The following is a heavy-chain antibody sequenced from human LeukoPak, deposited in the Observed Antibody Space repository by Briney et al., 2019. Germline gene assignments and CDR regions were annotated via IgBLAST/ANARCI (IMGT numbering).Heavy chain of an antibody. J-gene: IGHJ4*02. CDR1: GFTFSRHW. D-gene: IGHD3-3*01. CDR2: IKEDGSEK. V-gene: IGHV3-7*01. CDR3: ARDVEAGDFWSGYGY. Sequence: GGSLRLSCAASGFTFSRHWMSWVRQAPGKGLEWVANIKEDGSEKYYVDSVKGRFTISRDNAKNSLYLQMNSLRGEDTAVYYCARDVEAGDFWSGYGYWGQGTLVTVSS.